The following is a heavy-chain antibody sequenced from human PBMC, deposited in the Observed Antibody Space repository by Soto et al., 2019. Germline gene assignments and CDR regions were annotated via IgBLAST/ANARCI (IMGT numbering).Heavy chain of an antibody. J-gene: IGHJ5*02. CDR3: ARFRRRHWNLGWFDP. D-gene: IGHD1-7*01. Sequence: QVQLQQWGAGLLKPSETLSLTCAVYGGSFSGYYWSWIRQPPGKGLEWIGEINHSGSTNYNPSLKSRVTISVDTSKNQFSLKLSSVTAADTAVYYCARFRRRHWNLGWFDPWGQGTLVTVSS. CDR1: GGSFSGYY. CDR2: INHSGST. V-gene: IGHV4-34*01.